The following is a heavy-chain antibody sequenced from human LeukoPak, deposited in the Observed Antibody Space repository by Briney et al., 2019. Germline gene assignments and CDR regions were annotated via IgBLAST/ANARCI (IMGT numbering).Heavy chain of an antibody. CDR2: IYHSGST. Sequence: SETLSLTCTVSGYSISSGYYWGWIRQPPGKGLEWIGSIYHSGSTYYNPSLKSRVTMSVDTSKNQFSLKLGSVTAADTAVYYCARGRIVGAIGAFDIWGQGTLVTVSS. V-gene: IGHV4-38-2*02. D-gene: IGHD1-26*01. CDR3: ARGRIVGAIGAFDI. CDR1: GYSISSGYY. J-gene: IGHJ3*02.